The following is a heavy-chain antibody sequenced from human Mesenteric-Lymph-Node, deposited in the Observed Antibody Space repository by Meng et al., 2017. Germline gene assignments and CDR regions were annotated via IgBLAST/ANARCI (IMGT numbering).Heavy chain of an antibody. CDR3: ARGGYYSFDY. CDR2: IYYSGST. D-gene: IGHD5-18*01. J-gene: IGHJ4*02. V-gene: IGHV4-61*01. CDR1: GGSVSSGSYY. Sequence: QGRWQGWGPGLVRPSETLFLPCAVSGGSVSSGSYYWSWIRQPPGKGLEWIGYIYYSGSTNYNPSLKSRVTISVDTSKNQFSLKLTSATAADTAVYYCARGGYYSFDYWGQGTLVTVSS.